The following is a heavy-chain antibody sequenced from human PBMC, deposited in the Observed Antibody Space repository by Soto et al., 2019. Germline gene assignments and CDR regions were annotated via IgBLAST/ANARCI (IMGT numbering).Heavy chain of an antibody. CDR2: IIPLFGTP. D-gene: IGHD3-10*01. V-gene: IGHV1-69*01. CDR3: ARDRDDYGSGNYYNRIDF. J-gene: IGHJ4*02. Sequence: QVQLVQSGAEVKKPGSSVKVSCKASGGIFSTYAISWLRQAPGQGLAWMGGIIPLFGTPNYAQRFQGRVTINADESTSTAYMELSRLRSEDTAVYYCARDRDDYGSGNYYNRIDFWGQGTLVTVSS. CDR1: GGIFSTYA.